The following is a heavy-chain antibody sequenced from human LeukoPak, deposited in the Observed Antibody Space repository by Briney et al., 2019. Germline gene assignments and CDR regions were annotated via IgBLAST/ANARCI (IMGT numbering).Heavy chain of an antibody. V-gene: IGHV4-61*02. Sequence: SETLSLTCAVSGGSISSSNWWSWIRQPAGKGLEWIGRIYTSGSTNYNPSLKSRVTISVDTSKNQFSLKLSSVTAADTAVYYCARGLFWSWFDPWGQGTLVTVSS. CDR2: IYTSGST. CDR1: GGSISSSNW. J-gene: IGHJ5*02. D-gene: IGHD3-3*01. CDR3: ARGLFWSWFDP.